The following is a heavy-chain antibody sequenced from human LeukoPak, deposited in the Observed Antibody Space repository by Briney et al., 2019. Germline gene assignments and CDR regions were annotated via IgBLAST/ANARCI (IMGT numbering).Heavy chain of an antibody. Sequence: GESLKISCKGSGYSFTSYWIGWVRQMPGKGLQWMGIIYPGDSDTRYSPSFQGQVTFSADKSITTAYLQWSSLKASDTAMYYCARQDRYCNNTSCYPTGFDPWGQGTLVTVSS. V-gene: IGHV5-51*01. CDR3: ARQDRYCNNTSCYPTGFDP. CDR2: IYPGDSDT. D-gene: IGHD2-2*01. CDR1: GYSFTSYW. J-gene: IGHJ5*02.